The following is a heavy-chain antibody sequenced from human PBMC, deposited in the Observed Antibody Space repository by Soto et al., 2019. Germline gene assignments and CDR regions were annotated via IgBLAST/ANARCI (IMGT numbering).Heavy chain of an antibody. Sequence: SVKVSCKASGGTFSSYAISWVRQALGQGLEWMGGIIPIFGTANYAQKFQGRVTITADESTSTAYMELSSLRSEDTAVYSCASPGRNSELYYFDYWGQGTLVTVPQ. J-gene: IGHJ4*02. CDR1: GGTFSSYA. V-gene: IGHV1-69*13. CDR3: ASPGRNSELYYFDY. CDR2: IIPIFGTA. D-gene: IGHD4-4*01.